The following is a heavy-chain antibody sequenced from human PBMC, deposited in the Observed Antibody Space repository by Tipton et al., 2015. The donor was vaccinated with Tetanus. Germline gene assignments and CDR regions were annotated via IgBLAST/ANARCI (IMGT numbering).Heavy chain of an antibody. Sequence: GLVKPSETLSLSCTVSGGSSHSYFWSWIRQSAGRGLEWIGRIYSGGSTNYNPSLKSRVTISIDTAKNQFSLHLSSVTAADTAIYYCARTTRRWLHPDFWGQGTLVTVSA. D-gene: IGHD5-24*01. CDR2: IYSGGST. V-gene: IGHV4-4*07. CDR1: GGSSHSYF. J-gene: IGHJ4*02. CDR3: ARTTRRWLHPDF.